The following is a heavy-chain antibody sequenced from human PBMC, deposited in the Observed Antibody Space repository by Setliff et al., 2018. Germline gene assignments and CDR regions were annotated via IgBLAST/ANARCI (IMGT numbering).Heavy chain of an antibody. CDR1: GYTFTSYG. V-gene: IGHV1-69*10. CDR2: IIPILGIA. CDR3: VRGRDGYNRGGLDFDY. Sequence: ASVKVSCKASGYTFTSYGISWVRQAPGQGLEWMGGIIPILGIANYAQKFQGRVTITTDESTSTAYMELSSLRSEDTAVYYCVRGRDGYNRGGLDFDYWGQGTLVTVSS. J-gene: IGHJ4*02. D-gene: IGHD3-10*01.